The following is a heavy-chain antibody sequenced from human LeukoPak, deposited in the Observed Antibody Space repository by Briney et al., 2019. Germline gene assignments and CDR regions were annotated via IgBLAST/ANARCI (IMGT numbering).Heavy chain of an antibody. CDR2: INPNSGGT. V-gene: IGHV1-2*02. J-gene: IGHJ1*01. CDR3: ARVRAVLYPLKYFQH. Sequence: ASVKVSCKASGYTFTGYYMHWVRQAPGQGLEWMGWINPNSGGTNYAQKFQGRVTMTRDTSISTAYMELSRLRSDDTAVYYCARVRAVLYPLKYFQHWGLGTLVTVSS. CDR1: GYTFTGYY. D-gene: IGHD2-8*01.